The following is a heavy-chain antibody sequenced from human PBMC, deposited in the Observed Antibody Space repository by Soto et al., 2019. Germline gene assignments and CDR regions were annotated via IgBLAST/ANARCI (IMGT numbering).Heavy chain of an antibody. Sequence: GGTNYAQKFQGRVTMTRDTSISTAYMELSRLRSDDTAVYYCARVRDFWSGYPTYYYYGMDVWGQGTTVTVSS. CDR3: ARVRDFWSGYPTYYYYGMDV. J-gene: IGHJ6*02. V-gene: IGHV1-2*02. CDR2: GGT. D-gene: IGHD3-3*01.